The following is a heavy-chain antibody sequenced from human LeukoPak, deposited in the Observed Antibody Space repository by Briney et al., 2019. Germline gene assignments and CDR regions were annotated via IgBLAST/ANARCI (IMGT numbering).Heavy chain of an antibody. CDR2: IKPNSGDT. D-gene: IGHD4-17*01. V-gene: IGHV1-2*07. J-gene: IGHJ5*02. Sequence: ASVKVSCKASGDTFTGYYMHWVRQAPGQGLEWMGWIKPNSGDTNYAHKFQDRVTMTRDTSVSTAYMELSRLRSDDTAVYYCARDHNYGTFDPWGQGTLVTVSS. CDR3: ARDHNYGTFDP. CDR1: GDTFTGYY.